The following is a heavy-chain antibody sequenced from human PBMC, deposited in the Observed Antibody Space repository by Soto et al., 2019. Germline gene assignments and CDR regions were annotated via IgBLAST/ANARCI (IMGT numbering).Heavy chain of an antibody. J-gene: IGHJ6*02. CDR3: ARGVDAGVDV. D-gene: IGHD1-1*01. CDR2: MSPNSGAT. V-gene: IGHV1-8*01. Sequence: QVQLVQSGAEVTKPGASVKVSCKASGYTFTSYDINWVRQATGQGLEWMGWMSPNSGATGYAQKCQXXGXMXXDTSISTAYMELSNLRAEDTAIYYCARGVDAGVDVWGQGSTVTVSS. CDR1: GYTFTSYD.